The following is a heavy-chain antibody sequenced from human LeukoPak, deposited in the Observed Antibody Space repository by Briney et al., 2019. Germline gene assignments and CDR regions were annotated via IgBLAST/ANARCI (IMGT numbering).Heavy chain of an antibody. CDR2: INHSGST. CDR3: AREKRYLIDY. J-gene: IGHJ4*02. D-gene: IGHD1-14*01. CDR1: GGSFSGYY. V-gene: IGHV4-34*01. Sequence: PSETLSLTCAVYGGSFSGYYWSWIRQPPGKGLEWIGEINHSGSTNYNPSLKSRVTISVDTSKNQFSLKLSSVTAADTAVYYCAREKRYLIDYWGQGTLVTVSS.